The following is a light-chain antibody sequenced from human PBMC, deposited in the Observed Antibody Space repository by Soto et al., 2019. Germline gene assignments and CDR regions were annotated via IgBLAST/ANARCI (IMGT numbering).Light chain of an antibody. J-gene: IGLJ1*01. V-gene: IGLV2-14*01. CDR2: DVS. Sequence: QSVLTQAASVSGSPGQSIAISCIGSSSDVGGYNYVSWHQQHPGKAPKVVIYDVSNRPSGVSDRFSGSKSGNTASLTISGLQAEDEADYYCSLYTISSTYVFGTGTKLTVL. CDR3: SLYTISSTYV. CDR1: SSDVGGYNY.